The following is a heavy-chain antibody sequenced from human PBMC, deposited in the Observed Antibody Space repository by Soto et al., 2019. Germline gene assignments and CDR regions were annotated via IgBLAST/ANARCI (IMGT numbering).Heavy chain of an antibody. V-gene: IGHV2-5*02. J-gene: IGHJ4*02. D-gene: IGHD6-19*01. CDR3: AHSVVAGLGYYFDY. Sequence: QITLKESGPTLVKPTQTLTLTCTFSGFSLSSTRVAVGWIRQPPGNALEWLALIYWDDDKRYSPFLKSRLTIIKETSKNQVVLTMTNMDPADTATYYCAHSVVAGLGYYFDYWGQGTLVTVSS. CDR1: GFSLSSTRVA. CDR2: IYWDDDK.